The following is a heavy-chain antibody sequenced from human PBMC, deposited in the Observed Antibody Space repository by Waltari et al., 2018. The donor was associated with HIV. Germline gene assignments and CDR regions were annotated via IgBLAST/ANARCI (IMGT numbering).Heavy chain of an antibody. CDR3: IRDRVVAGTVY. CDR1: GFTFGGHA. CDR2: IRSKAYGGTT. Sequence: EVQLVESGGGLVQPGRSLRLSCTASGFTFGGHAMSWVRQAPGKGLEWVGFIRSKAYGGTTEYAASVKGRFTISRDDSKSIAYLQMNSLKTEDTAVYYCIRDRVVAGTVYWGQGTLVTVSS. D-gene: IGHD6-19*01. J-gene: IGHJ4*02. V-gene: IGHV3-49*04.